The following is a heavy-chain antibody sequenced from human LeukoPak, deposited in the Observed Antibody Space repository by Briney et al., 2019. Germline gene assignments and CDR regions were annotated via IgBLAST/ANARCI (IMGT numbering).Heavy chain of an antibody. CDR3: ATNLVVAATRGY. J-gene: IGHJ4*02. V-gene: IGHV1-24*01. D-gene: IGHD2-15*01. CDR1: GYTLTELS. Sequence: ASVKVSCKVSGYTLTELSMHWVRQAPGKGLEWMGGFDPEDGETIYAQKFQGRVTMTEDTSTDTAYMELSSLRSEDTAVYYCATNLVVAATRGYWGQGTLVTVSS. CDR2: FDPEDGET.